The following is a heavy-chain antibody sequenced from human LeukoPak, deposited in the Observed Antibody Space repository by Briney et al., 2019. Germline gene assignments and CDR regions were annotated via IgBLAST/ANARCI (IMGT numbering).Heavy chain of an antibody. V-gene: IGHV1-2*02. D-gene: IGHD3-10*01. J-gene: IGHJ5*02. CDR3: ARVSYYGSGNGFDP. CDR2: ISPNSGGT. Sequence: ASVKVSCKASGYTFTGYYMHWVRQAPGQGLEWMGWISPNSGGTNYAQKFQGRVTMTRDTSISTAYMELSRLRSDDTAVYYCARVSYYGSGNGFDPWGQGTLVTVSS. CDR1: GYTFTGYY.